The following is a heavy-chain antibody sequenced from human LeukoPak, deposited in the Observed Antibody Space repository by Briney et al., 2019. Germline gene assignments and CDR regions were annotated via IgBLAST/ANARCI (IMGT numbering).Heavy chain of an antibody. CDR1: GGTFSSYA. CDR3: AGIVVVTADAFDI. J-gene: IGHJ3*02. CDR2: IIPTFGTA. V-gene: IGHV1-69*06. D-gene: IGHD2-21*02. Sequence: ASVKVSCKASGGTFSSYAISWVRQAPGQGLEWMGGIIPTFGTANYAQKFQGRVTITADKSTSTAYMELSSLRSEDTAVYYCAGIVVVTADAFDIWGQGTMVTVSS.